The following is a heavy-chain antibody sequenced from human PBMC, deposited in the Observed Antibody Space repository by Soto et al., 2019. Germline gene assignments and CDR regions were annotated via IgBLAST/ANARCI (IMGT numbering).Heavy chain of an antibody. Sequence: ASVKVSCKASGYSFTSYDINWVRQATGQGVEWMGWMNPNSGNTGYSQKFQGRVTMTRNNSISTAYMELSSVRSEDTAVYYCARERGFWSGYHWFDPWGQGTLVTVSS. CDR3: ARERGFWSGYHWFDP. V-gene: IGHV1-8*01. CDR2: MNPNSGNT. J-gene: IGHJ5*02. D-gene: IGHD3-3*01. CDR1: GYSFTSYD.